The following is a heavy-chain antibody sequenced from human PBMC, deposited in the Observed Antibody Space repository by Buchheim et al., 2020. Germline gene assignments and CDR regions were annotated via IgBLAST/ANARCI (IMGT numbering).Heavy chain of an antibody. V-gene: IGHV4-34*01. CDR1: GGSFSGYY. Sequence: QVQLQQWGAGLLKPSETLSLTCAVYGGSFSGYYWSWIRQPPGKGLEWIGEINHSGSTNYNPSLKSRVTISLDTSTNQFSLKLSSLTAADTAVYYCASFEAVAGIPAGRVTVVDYWGQGTL. CDR2: INHSGST. J-gene: IGHJ4*02. CDR3: ASFEAVAGIPAGRVTVVDY. D-gene: IGHD6-19*01.